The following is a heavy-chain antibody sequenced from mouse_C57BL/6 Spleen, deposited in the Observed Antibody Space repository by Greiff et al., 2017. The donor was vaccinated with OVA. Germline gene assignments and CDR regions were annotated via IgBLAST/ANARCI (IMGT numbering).Heavy chain of an antibody. D-gene: IGHD1-1*01. V-gene: IGHV5-9-1*02. J-gene: IGHJ1*03. Sequence: EVQRVESGEGLVKPGGSLKLSCAASGFTFSSYAMSWVRQTPEKRLEWVAYISSGGDYIYYADTVKGRFTISRDNARNTLYLQMSSLKSEDTAMYYCTRGYYYGSSYGYFDVWGTGTTVTVSS. CDR2: ISSGGDYI. CDR3: TRGYYYGSSYGYFDV. CDR1: GFTFSSYA.